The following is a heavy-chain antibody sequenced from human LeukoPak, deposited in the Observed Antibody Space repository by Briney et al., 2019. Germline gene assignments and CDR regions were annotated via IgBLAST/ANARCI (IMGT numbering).Heavy chain of an antibody. CDR3: AKVPTVTPGGDYYYYMDV. D-gene: IGHD4-11*01. CDR2: IYSGGST. CDR1: GFTVSSNY. Sequence: PGGSLRLSCAASGFTVSSNYMSWVRQAPGKGLEWVSVIYSGGSTYYADSVKGRFTIPRDNSKNTLYLQMNSLRAEDTAVYYCAKVPTVTPGGDYYYYMDVWGKGTTVTVSS. J-gene: IGHJ6*03. V-gene: IGHV3-53*05.